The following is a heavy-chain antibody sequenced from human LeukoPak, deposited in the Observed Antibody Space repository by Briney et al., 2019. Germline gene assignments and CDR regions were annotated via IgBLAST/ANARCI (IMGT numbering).Heavy chain of an antibody. CDR1: GGSISSGGYY. D-gene: IGHD6-13*01. CDR3: ARVQQQLVRY. CDR2: IYYSGST. Sequence: SETLSLTCTVSGGSISSGGYYWSWNRQHPGKGLEWIGYIYYSGSTYYNPSLKSRVTISVDTSKNQFSLKLSSVTAADTAVYYCARVQQQLVRYWGQGTLVTVSS. V-gene: IGHV4-31*03. J-gene: IGHJ4*02.